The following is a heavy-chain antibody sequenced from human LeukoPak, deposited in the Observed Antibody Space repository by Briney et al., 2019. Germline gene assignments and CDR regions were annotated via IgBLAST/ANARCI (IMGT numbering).Heavy chain of an antibody. J-gene: IGHJ4*02. CDR3: AREGEAAALIGTGEGEAQNLDY. CDR2: IIPIFGTA. Sequence: SVKVSCKASGGTFSSYAISWVRQAPGQGLEWMGGIIPIFGTANYAQKFQGRVTITADKSTSTAYMELSSLRSEDTAVYYCAREGEAAALIGTGEGEAQNLDYWGQGTLVTVSS. D-gene: IGHD6-13*01. CDR1: GGTFSSYA. V-gene: IGHV1-69*06.